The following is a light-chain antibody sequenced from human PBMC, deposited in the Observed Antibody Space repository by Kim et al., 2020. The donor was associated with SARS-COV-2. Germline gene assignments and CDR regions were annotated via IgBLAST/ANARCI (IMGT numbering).Light chain of an antibody. J-gene: IGKJ2*02. CDR3: QQYNNCPLPCT. Sequence: PGETPTLSCWPRPSFGSNLSCYHHNPAPPPPLLIYVTSSRATAIPPSFSGSGSATTFSLPIISLLSHDFAVYYCQQYNNCPLPCTFGQGTKLEI. CDR1: PSFGSN. V-gene: IGKV3-15*01. CDR2: VTS.